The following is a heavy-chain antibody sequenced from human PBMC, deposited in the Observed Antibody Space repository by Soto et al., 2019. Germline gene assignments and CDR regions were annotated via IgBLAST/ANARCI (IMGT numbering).Heavy chain of an antibody. D-gene: IGHD3-16*01. J-gene: IGHJ6*04. CDR1: GGTFSSYT. CDR3: GRERSRGLGELGYYYYYYGMDV. V-gene: IGHV1-69*04. CDR2: IIPILGIA. Sequence: PVKVSCKASGGTFSSYTISWVRQAPGQGLEWMGRIIPILGIANYAQKFQGRVTITADTSISTAYMELSRLRSDDTAVYYCGRERSRGLGELGYYYYYYGMDVWGKGTTVTVSS.